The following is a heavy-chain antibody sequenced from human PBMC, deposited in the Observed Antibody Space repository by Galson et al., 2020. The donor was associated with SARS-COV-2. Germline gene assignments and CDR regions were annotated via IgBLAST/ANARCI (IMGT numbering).Heavy chain of an antibody. CDR1: GFTFSSYL. V-gene: IGHV3-74*01. CDR2: INSDGSST. CDR3: AREGIVATIYLDY. D-gene: IGHD5-12*01. J-gene: IGHJ4*02. Sequence: GGSLRLSCAASGFTFSSYLMHWVRQAPGKGLVWVSRINSDGSSTSYADSVKGRFTISRDNAKNTLYLQMNSLRAEDTAVYYCAREGIVATIYLDYWGQGTLVTVSS.